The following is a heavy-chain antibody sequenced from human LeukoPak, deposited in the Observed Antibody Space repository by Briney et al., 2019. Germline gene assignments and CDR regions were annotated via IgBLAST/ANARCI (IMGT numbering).Heavy chain of an antibody. V-gene: IGHV4-59*01. CDR3: ATGDTWGYSFDI. Sequence: SETLSLTCIVSGGSISSDYWSWIRQPPGKGLEWIGYIYYSGSTNYNPSLKSRVTISVDTSKNQFSLKLSSVTAADTAVYYCATGDTWGYSFDIWGQGTMVTVSS. CDR1: GGSISSDY. J-gene: IGHJ3*02. D-gene: IGHD5-24*01. CDR2: IYYSGST.